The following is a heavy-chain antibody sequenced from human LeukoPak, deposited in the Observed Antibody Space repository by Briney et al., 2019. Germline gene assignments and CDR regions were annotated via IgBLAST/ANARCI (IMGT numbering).Heavy chain of an antibody. J-gene: IGHJ4*02. CDR1: GGVFNDYA. Sequence: ASVKVSCKSSGGVFNDYAFSWVRQAPGQGLEWMGRIIPIVNITRYAQRSQGRVTITADTSTSTAYMELSSLRSEDTAIYFCARGEVTGYYVFDYWGQGTLVTVSS. CDR3: ARGEVTGYYVFDY. CDR2: IIPIVNIT. V-gene: IGHV1-69*04. D-gene: IGHD3-10*02.